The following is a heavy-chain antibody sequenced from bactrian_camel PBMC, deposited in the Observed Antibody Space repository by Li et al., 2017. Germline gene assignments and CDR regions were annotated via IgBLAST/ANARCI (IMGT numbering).Heavy chain of an antibody. D-gene: IGHD5*01. Sequence: VQLVESGGGLVQPGGSLRLSCAASGFTLSSYAMSWVRQAPGKGLEWVSAINSGGDSTYYADSVKGRFTISRDNAKNTLYLQMNMLKTEDTAVYYCAIDWYHYGSGPLNDWGQGTQVTVS. CDR2: INSGGDST. CDR1: GFTLSSYA. V-gene: IGHV3S31*01. J-gene: IGHJ4*01. CDR3: AIDWYHYGSGPLND.